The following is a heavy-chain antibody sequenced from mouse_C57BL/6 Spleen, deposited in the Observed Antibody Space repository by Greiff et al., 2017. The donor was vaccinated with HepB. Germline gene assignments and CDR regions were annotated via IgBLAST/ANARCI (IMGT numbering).Heavy chain of an antibody. CDR1: GYSFTSYY. CDR3: ARSLITTVVTYAMDY. Sequence: VQLQQSGPELVKPGASVKISCKASGYSFTSYYIHWVKQRPGQGLEWIGWIYPGSGNTKYNEKFKGKATLTADTSSSTAYMQLSSLPSEDSAVYYCARSLITTVVTYAMDYWGQGTSVTVSS. D-gene: IGHD1-1*01. CDR2: IYPGSGNT. J-gene: IGHJ4*01. V-gene: IGHV1-66*01.